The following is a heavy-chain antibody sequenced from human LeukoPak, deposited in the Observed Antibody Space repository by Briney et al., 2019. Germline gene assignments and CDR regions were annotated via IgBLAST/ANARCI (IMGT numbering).Heavy chain of an antibody. CDR2: IYTSGSS. CDR3: ARVGYGGDLDY. Sequence: SETLSLTCTVSGGSISSYYWTWIRQPAGKGLEWIGRIYTSGSSNYNPSLKSRVTMSVDTSKNQYSLKLSSVTAADTAVYYCARVGYGGDLDYWGQGTLVTVSS. V-gene: IGHV4-4*07. CDR1: GGSISSYY. D-gene: IGHD4-23*01. J-gene: IGHJ4*02.